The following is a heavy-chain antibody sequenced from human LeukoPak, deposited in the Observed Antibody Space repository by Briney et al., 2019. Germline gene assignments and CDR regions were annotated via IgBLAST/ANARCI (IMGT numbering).Heavy chain of an antibody. J-gene: IGHJ6*03. V-gene: IGHV1-8*01. CDR3: ARGMEIRGKRNPYYYYYMDV. Sequence: ASVKVSCKASGYTFTSYDINWVRQATGQGLEWMGWMNPNSGNTGYAQKFQGRVTITADKSTSTAYMELSSLRSEDTAVYYCARGMEIRGKRNPYYYYYMDVWGKGTTVTVSS. CDR1: GYTFTSYD. D-gene: IGHD3-10*01. CDR2: MNPNSGNT.